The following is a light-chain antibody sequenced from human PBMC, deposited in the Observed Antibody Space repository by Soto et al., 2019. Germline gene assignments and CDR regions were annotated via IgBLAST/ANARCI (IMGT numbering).Light chain of an antibody. V-gene: IGKV1-5*01. Sequence: DIQMTQSPSTLSASVGDRVTLTCRASQSLNSRLAWYQQKPGKAPKLLIYDASSLESGVPSRFSGSGSGTEFTLTISSLQPDDFATYYCQQYNSYSPTFGQGTKVDIK. CDR3: QQYNSYSPT. CDR1: QSLNSR. CDR2: DAS. J-gene: IGKJ1*01.